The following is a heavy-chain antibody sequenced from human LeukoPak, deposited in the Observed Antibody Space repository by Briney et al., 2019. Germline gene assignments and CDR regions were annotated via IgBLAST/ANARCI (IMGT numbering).Heavy chain of an antibody. D-gene: IGHD6-13*01. V-gene: IGHV3-11*01. CDR3: ARPAGYSSSPDDY. CDR2: ISSSGSTI. Sequence: GSLRLSCAASGFTFSDYYMSWIRQAPGKGLELVSYISSSGSTIYYADSVKGRFTISRDNAKNSLYLQMNSLRAEDTAVYYCARPAGYSSSPDDYWGQGTLVTVSS. J-gene: IGHJ4*02. CDR1: GFTFSDYY.